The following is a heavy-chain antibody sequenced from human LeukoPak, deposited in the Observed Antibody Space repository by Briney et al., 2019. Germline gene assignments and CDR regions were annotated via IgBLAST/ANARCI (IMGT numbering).Heavy chain of an antibody. CDR1: GFTFSSYG. J-gene: IGHJ6*02. CDR2: IWYDGSNK. D-gene: IGHD3-9*01. V-gene: IGHV3-33*01. CDR3: ARDYYYDILTGSDYYYGMDV. Sequence: PGGSLRLSCAASGFTFSSYGMHWVRQAPGKGLEWVAVIWYDGSNKYYADSVKGRFTISRDNSKNTLYLQMNSLRAEDTAVYYCARDYYYDILTGSDYYYGMDVWGQGTTVTVSS.